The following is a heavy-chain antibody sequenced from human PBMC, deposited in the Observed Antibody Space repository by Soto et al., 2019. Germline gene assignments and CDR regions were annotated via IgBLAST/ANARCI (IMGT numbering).Heavy chain of an antibody. Sequence: GGSLRLSCAASGFTFSSYAMSWVRQAPGKGLEWVSAISGSGGSTYYADSVKGRFTISRDNSKNTLYLQMNSLRAEDTAVYYCAKTPPRGDIVVVPADYWGQGTLVTVSS. CDR1: GFTFSSYA. D-gene: IGHD2-2*01. V-gene: IGHV3-23*01. CDR2: ISGSGGST. CDR3: AKTPPRGDIVVVPADY. J-gene: IGHJ4*02.